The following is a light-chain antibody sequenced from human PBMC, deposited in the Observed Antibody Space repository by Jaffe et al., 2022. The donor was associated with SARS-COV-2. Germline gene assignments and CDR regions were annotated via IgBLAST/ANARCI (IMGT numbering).Light chain of an antibody. CDR2: DAS. CDR3: QQRDSWPLT. Sequence: EIVLTQSPATLSLSPGERATLSCRASQSLTRYLAWYQQRPGQAPRLLIDDASNRAAGIPARFSGSGSGTDFTLTISGLEPADFAVYYCQQRDSWPLTFGGGTKVEIK. J-gene: IGKJ4*01. V-gene: IGKV3-11*01. CDR1: QSLTRY.